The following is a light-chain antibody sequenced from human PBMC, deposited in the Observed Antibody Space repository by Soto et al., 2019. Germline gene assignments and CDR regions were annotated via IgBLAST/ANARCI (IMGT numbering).Light chain of an antibody. CDR3: QQSFTTPRT. Sequence: DIPMTQSSSSLSASVGDTVTITCRASQSVSRYLNWYQQKPGRAPKLLIYAASNLQSGVPSRFSGSGSGTDFTLTISSLQPEDFATYYCQQSFTTPRTFGQGTKLEIK. CDR2: AAS. J-gene: IGKJ2*01. CDR1: QSVSRY. V-gene: IGKV1-39*01.